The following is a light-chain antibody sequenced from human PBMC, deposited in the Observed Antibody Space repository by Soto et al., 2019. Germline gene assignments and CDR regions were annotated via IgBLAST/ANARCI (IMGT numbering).Light chain of an antibody. CDR3: CSYAGSSTFVV. Sequence: QSVLTQPASVSGSPGQSITISCTGTSSDVGSYNIVSWYQQHPGKAPKLMIYEGSKRPSGVSNRFSGSKSGNTASLTISGLQAEDEADYYCCSYAGSSTFVVFGTGTKLTVL. J-gene: IGLJ1*01. CDR1: SSDVGSYNI. V-gene: IGLV2-23*03. CDR2: EGS.